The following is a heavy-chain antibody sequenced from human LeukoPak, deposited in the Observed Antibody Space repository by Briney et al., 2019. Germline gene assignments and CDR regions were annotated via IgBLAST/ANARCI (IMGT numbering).Heavy chain of an antibody. D-gene: IGHD6-13*01. V-gene: IGHV3-33*01. Sequence: GGSLRLSCAASGFTFSSYGMHWVRQAPGKGLERVAVIWYDGSNKYYADSVKGRFTISRDNSKNTLYLQMNSLRAEDTAVYYCARGRIAAAGLYFDYWGQGTLVTVSS. CDR1: GFTFSSYG. CDR2: IWYDGSNK. J-gene: IGHJ4*02. CDR3: ARGRIAAAGLYFDY.